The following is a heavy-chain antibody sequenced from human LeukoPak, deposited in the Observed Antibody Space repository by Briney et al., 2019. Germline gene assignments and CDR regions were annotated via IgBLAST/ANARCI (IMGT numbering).Heavy chain of an antibody. CDR1: GFTFSSYS. Sequence: GGSLRLSCAASGFTFSSYSMNWVRQAPGKGLEWVSSISSSSSYIYYADSVKGRFTISRDNAKNSLYLQMNSLRAEDTAVYYCARSPRITMVRGVWGQGTLITVSS. J-gene: IGHJ4*02. CDR3: ARSPRITMVRGV. D-gene: IGHD3-10*01. CDR2: ISSSSSYI. V-gene: IGHV3-21*01.